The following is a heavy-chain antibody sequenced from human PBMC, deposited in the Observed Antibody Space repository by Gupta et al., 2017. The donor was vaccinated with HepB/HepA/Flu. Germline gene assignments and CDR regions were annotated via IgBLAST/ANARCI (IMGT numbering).Heavy chain of an antibody. CDR2: INWNGGDT. CDR3: ARGPNTGIYFDAFDI. J-gene: IGHJ3*02. Sequence: EVQLVESGGSVVRPGGSLRLACEVSGFNFDDHGMSWVRQSPTKGLEWVAGINWNGGDTGYAASVKGRFTISRDNAKNSLHLEMNSLRVEDMAIYYCARGPNTGIYFDAFDIWGQGTMVTVSS. D-gene: IGHD1-26*01. CDR1: GFNFDDHG. V-gene: IGHV3-20*04.